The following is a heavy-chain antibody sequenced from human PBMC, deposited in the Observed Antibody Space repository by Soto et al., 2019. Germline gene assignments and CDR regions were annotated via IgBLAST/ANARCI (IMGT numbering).Heavy chain of an antibody. CDR1: GFTFNSYD. J-gene: IGHJ4*02. V-gene: IGHV3-48*02. CDR2: ISSSGTI. D-gene: IGHD5-12*01. Sequence: EVQLVESGGDLVQPGGSLRLSCTASGFTFNSYDMNWVRQAPGKGLEWISYISSSGTIYYADSVKGRFTISRDNAKNFLYLQMNSLRDDDTAVYYCARGGYDYRNFAYWGQGTLVTVSS. CDR3: ARGGYDYRNFAY.